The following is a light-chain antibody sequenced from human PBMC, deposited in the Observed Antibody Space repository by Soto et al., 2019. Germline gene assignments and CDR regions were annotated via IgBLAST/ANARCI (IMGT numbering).Light chain of an antibody. CDR2: DDS. CDR3: QLWASRGDSYV. J-gene: IGLJ1*01. V-gene: IGLV3-21*02. Sequence: SYELTKPPSVSVAPGQTARITCGGNNIGSESVHWYQQKPGQSPVLFVYDDSDWPSGIPERFSGSKSGNRATLTISRVEAGDEADYYCQLWASRGDSYVFGTGTKLTVL. CDR1: NIGSES.